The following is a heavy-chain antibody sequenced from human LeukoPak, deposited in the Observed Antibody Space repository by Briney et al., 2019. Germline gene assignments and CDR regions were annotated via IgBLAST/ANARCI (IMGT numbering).Heavy chain of an antibody. CDR1: GFTFSSYG. D-gene: IGHD6-13*01. CDR3: AKDLFGSSWFYFDY. CDR2: IRYDGSNK. Sequence: GGSLRLSCAASGFTFSSYGMHWVRQAPGKGLEWVAFIRYDGSNKYYAYSVKGRFTISRDNSKNTLYLQMNSLRAEDTAVYYCAKDLFGSSWFYFDYWGQGTLVTVSS. J-gene: IGHJ4*02. V-gene: IGHV3-30*02.